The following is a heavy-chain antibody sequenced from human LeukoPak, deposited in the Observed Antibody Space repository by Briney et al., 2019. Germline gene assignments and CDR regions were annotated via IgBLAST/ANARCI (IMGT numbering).Heavy chain of an antibody. CDR3: ARDFNLVGVPYFGP. Sequence: PGGSLRLSCAASGFTFSSYSMNWVRQAPGKGLEWVSSISSSSYIYYADSVKGRFTISRDNAKNSLYLQMNSLRAEDTAVYYCARDFNLVGVPYFGPWGQGTLVTVSS. V-gene: IGHV3-21*01. CDR2: ISSSSYI. D-gene: IGHD2-8*01. CDR1: GFTFSSYS. J-gene: IGHJ5*02.